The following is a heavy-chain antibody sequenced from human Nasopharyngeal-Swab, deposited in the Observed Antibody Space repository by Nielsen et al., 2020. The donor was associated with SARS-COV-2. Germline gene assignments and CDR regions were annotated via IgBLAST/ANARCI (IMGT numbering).Heavy chain of an antibody. CDR3: ARGVLTSVSYYYYGMDV. Sequence: VRQMPGKGLEWMGRIDPSDSYTNYSPSFQGHVPISADKSISTAYLQWSSLKASDTAMYYCARGVLTSVSYYYYGMDVWGQGTTVTVSS. J-gene: IGHJ6*02. V-gene: IGHV5-10-1*01. D-gene: IGHD2-8*01. CDR2: IDPSDSYT.